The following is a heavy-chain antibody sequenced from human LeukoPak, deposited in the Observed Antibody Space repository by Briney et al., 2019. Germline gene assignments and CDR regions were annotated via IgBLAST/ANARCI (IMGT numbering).Heavy chain of an antibody. CDR1: GGSFSGYY. CDR3: ARNEDFANYFDY. V-gene: IGHV4-34*01. Sequence: SETLSLTCAVYGGSFSGYYWSWIRQPPGKGLEWIGEINHSGSTNYNPSLKSRVTISVDTSKNQFSLKLSSVTAADTAVYYCARNEDFANYFDYWGQGTLVTVSS. CDR2: INHSGST. J-gene: IGHJ4*02.